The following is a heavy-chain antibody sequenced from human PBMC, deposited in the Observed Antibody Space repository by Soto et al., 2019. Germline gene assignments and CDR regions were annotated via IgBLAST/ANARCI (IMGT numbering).Heavy chain of an antibody. J-gene: IGHJ3*02. V-gene: IGHV4-34*01. CDR3: ARGFLAYYDILTGYSSLSAFDI. Sequence: QVQLQQWGAGLLKPSETLSLTCAVYGGSFSGYYWSWIRQPPGKGLEWIGEINHSGSTNYNPSLKSRVTISVDTSKNQFSLKLSSVTAADTAVYYCARGFLAYYDILTGYSSLSAFDIWGQGTMVTVSS. CDR2: INHSGST. CDR1: GGSFSGYY. D-gene: IGHD3-9*01.